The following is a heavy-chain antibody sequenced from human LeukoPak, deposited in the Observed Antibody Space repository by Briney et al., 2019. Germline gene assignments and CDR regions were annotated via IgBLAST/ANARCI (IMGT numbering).Heavy chain of an antibody. CDR3: ARDGFTMIVVGWYFDL. CDR1: GFSFNNYG. CDR2: IWYDGSNK. V-gene: IGHV3-33*01. Sequence: GGSLRLSCAASGFSFNNYGMHWVRQAPGKGLEWVAVIWYDGSNKDYADSVKGRFTISRDNSKNTLYLQMNSLRAEDTAVYYCARDGFTMIVVGWYFDLWGRGTLVTVSS. D-gene: IGHD3-22*01. J-gene: IGHJ2*01.